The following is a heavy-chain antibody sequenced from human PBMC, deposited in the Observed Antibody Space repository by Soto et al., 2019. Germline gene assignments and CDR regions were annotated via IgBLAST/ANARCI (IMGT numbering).Heavy chain of an antibody. Sequence: SVKVSCKASGGTFSSYAISWVRQAPGQGLEWMGGIIPIFGTANYAQKFQGRVTITADKSTSTAYMELSSLRSEDTAVYYCARDLGEQPVPIYYYYYGMDVWGQGTTVTVYS. CDR2: IIPIFGTA. D-gene: IGHD6-6*01. CDR3: ARDLGEQPVPIYYYYYGMDV. V-gene: IGHV1-69*06. J-gene: IGHJ6*02. CDR1: GGTFSSYA.